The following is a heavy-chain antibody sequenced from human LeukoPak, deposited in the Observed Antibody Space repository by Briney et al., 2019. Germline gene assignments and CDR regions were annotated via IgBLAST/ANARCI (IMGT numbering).Heavy chain of an antibody. Sequence: GGSLRLSCAASGFTFSSHEMNWVRQAPGKGLEWVSYISSGSTIYYADSVKGRFTISRDNAKNSLYLQMNCLRAEDTAVYYCAELGITMIGGVWGKGTTVTISS. CDR3: AELGITMIGGV. CDR1: GFTFSSHE. J-gene: IGHJ6*04. CDR2: ISSGSTI. D-gene: IGHD3-10*02. V-gene: IGHV3-48*03.